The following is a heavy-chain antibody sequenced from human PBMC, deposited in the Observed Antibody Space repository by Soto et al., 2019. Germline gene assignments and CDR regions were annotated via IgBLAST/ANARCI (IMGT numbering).Heavy chain of an antibody. CDR2: IYSGGST. D-gene: IGHD3-16*02. CDR3: ARVGELSLSPFDY. CDR1: GFTVSSNY. J-gene: IGHJ4*02. Sequence: GGSLRLSCAASGFTVSSNYMSWVRQAPGKGLEWVSAIYSGGSTYYADSGKARFTIYRDNSKNTLYLQMNSLRTEDTAVYYGARVGELSLSPFDYWGQGTLVTVSS. V-gene: IGHV3-66*01.